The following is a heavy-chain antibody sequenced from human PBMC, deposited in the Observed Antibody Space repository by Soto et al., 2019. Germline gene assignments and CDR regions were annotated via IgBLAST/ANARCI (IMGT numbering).Heavy chain of an antibody. D-gene: IGHD2-15*01. J-gene: IGHJ5*02. Sequence: ASVKVSCKVSGYTLTELSMHWVRQAPGKGLEWMGGFDPEDGETIYAQKFQGRVTMTEDTSTDTAYMELSSLRSEDTAVYYCATARGYCSGGSCYFPNWFVLWGQGTLVTVSS. CDR3: ATARGYCSGGSCYFPNWFVL. CDR2: FDPEDGET. CDR1: GYTLTELS. V-gene: IGHV1-24*01.